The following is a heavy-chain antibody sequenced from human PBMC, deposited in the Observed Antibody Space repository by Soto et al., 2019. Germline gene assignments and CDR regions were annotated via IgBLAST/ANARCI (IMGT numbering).Heavy chain of an antibody. V-gene: IGHV1-24*01. D-gene: IGHD5-12*01. J-gene: IGHJ4*02. CDR1: GYTLTEFS. CDR3: AKAISGYNAPLDH. CDR2: FDREDGET. Sequence: GASVKVSCKVSGYTLTEFSMHWVRQAPGKGLEWMGGFDREDGETIYAQKFQGRVTMTEDTSTNTAYMELSSLRSEDTAIYYCAKAISGYNAPLDHWGQGTRVTVS.